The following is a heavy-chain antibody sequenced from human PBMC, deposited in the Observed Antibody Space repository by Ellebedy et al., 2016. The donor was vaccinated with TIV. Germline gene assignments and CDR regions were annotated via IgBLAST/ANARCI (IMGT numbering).Heavy chain of an antibody. CDR2: ISYTGST. J-gene: IGHJ5*02. D-gene: IGHD3-10*02. CDR1: GGSISSSSYY. Sequence: MPSETLSLTCTVSGGSISSSSYYWGWIRQPPGKGLEWIGSISYTGSTYYNSSLKSRVTISAHTSKNQFSLKLSSVTAADTAVYYCARDSYVGVDPWGQGTLVTVSS. V-gene: IGHV4-39*07. CDR3: ARDSYVGVDP.